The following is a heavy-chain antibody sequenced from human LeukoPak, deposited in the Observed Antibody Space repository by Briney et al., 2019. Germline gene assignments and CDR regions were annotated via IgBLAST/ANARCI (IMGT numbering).Heavy chain of an antibody. CDR2: IYYSGST. V-gene: IGHV4-59*01. D-gene: IGHD4-23*01. J-gene: IGHJ4*02. Sequence: SETLSLTCTVSGGSISSYYWSWIRQPPGKGLEWIGYIYYSGSTNYNPSLKSRVTISVVTSKNQFSLKLSSVTAADTAVYYCARDYGGNYFDYWGQGALVTVSS. CDR3: ARDYGGNYFDY. CDR1: GGSISSYY.